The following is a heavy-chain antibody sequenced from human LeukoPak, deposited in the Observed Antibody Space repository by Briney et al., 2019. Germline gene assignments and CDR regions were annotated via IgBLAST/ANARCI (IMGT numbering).Heavy chain of an antibody. CDR1: GFTFGSYG. Sequence: GRSLRLSCAASGFTFGSYGMHWVRQAPGKGLEWVAVVSHDGTNEFSADSVKGRFTISRDNSKDTLYLQMNSLRAEDTAVYYCAKGSGGSYYGYFDYWGQGTLVTVSS. V-gene: IGHV3-30*18. CDR2: VSHDGTNE. CDR3: AKGSGGSYYGYFDY. D-gene: IGHD1-26*01. J-gene: IGHJ4*02.